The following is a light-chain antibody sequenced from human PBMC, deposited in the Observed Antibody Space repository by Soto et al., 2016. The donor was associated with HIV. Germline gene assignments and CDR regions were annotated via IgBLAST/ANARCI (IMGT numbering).Light chain of an antibody. CDR3: QQLNSYPYT. Sequence: DIQMTQSPFTLSASVGDRVTITCRASQAISSWLAWYQQKPGKAPKLLIYKASSLESGVPSRFSGSGSGTEFTLTISSLQSEDFATYYCQQLNSYPYTFGQGTKLEIK. CDR1: QAISSW. CDR2: KAS. V-gene: IGKV1-5*03. J-gene: IGKJ2*01.